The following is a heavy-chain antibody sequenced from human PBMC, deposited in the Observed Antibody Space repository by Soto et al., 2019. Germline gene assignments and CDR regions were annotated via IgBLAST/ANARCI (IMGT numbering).Heavy chain of an antibody. CDR1: GGSISSGGYY. Sequence: QVQLQESGPGLVKPSQTLSLTCTVSGGSISSGGYYWSWIRQHPGKGLEGIGYIYYSGSTYYNPSLKIRVTISVDTSKNQFSLKLSSVTAADTAVYYCARIWFGEPAYFSRYDPWGQGTLVTVSS. J-gene: IGHJ5*02. CDR2: IYYSGST. CDR3: ARIWFGEPAYFSRYDP. V-gene: IGHV4-31*03. D-gene: IGHD3-10*01.